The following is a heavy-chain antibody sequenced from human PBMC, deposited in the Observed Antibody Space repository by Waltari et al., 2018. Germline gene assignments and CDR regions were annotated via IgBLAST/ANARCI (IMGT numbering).Heavy chain of an antibody. D-gene: IGHD7-27*01. Sequence: VQLQESGPGLVQPSQTLSLICSVSGDSLNSRDYYWTWIRQPAGQGLEWIGYIYSDGITNYNPSLIGRLTMALDTSKTQFSLKLSFMTAADTAVYYCARGELGLRRFDYWGRGALVTVSS. J-gene: IGHJ4*02. CDR2: IYSDGIT. V-gene: IGHV4-61*09. CDR3: ARGELGLRRFDY. CDR1: GDSLNSRDYY.